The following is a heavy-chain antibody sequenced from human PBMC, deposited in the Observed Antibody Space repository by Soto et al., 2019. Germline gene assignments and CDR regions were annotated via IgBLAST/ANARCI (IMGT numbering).Heavy chain of an antibody. V-gene: IGHV4-59*08. CDR1: GGSITSITNHY. CDR3: ATKGFGNLHGLVDV. CDR2: ISYSGHT. D-gene: IGHD3-3*01. Sequence: QVRLQESGPGLVKPSETLSLTCTVSGGSITSITNHYCSWIRQPPGKGLEWIGYISYSGHTSYNPSLKSRVILSVDTSKNQGSLNLASVTAADTDVYYCATKGFGNLHGLVDVWGQGTTVTVSS. J-gene: IGHJ6*02.